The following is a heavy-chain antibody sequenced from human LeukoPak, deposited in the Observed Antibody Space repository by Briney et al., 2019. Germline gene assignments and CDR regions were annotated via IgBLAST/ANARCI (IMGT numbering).Heavy chain of an antibody. J-gene: IGHJ4*02. CDR2: ISGDGRNT. CDR3: TKDRYCTTTTCPFDY. Sequence: GGSLRLSCAASGLSFDEYAMHWVRQAPGKGLEWVSLISGDGRNTYYADSVKGRFTISRDNSKNSLYLQMNSLKTEDTALYYCTKDRYCTTTTCPFDYWGQGTLVTVSS. V-gene: IGHV3-43*02. CDR1: GLSFDEYA. D-gene: IGHD2-2*01.